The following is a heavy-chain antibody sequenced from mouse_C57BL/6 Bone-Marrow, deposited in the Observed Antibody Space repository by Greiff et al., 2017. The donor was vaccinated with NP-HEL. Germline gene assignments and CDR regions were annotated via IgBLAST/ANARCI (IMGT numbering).Heavy chain of an antibody. V-gene: IGHV1-50*01. J-gene: IGHJ2*01. Sequence: VQLQQPGAELVKPGASVKLSCKASGYTFTSYWMQWVKQRPGQGLEWIGEIDPSDSYTNYNQKFKGKATLTVDTSSSTAYMQLNSLTSEDSAVYYCARVTTVGAHFDYGGQGTTLTVTS. D-gene: IGHD1-1*01. CDR1: GYTFTSYW. CDR3: ARVTTVGAHFDY. CDR2: IDPSDSYT.